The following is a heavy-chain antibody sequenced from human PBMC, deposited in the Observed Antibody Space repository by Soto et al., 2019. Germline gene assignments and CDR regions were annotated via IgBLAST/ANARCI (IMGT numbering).Heavy chain of an antibody. CDR2: IIPIFGTA. CDR1: GGTFSSYA. V-gene: IGHV1-69*01. Sequence: QVQLVQSGAEVKKPGSSVKVSCKASGGTFSSYAISWVRQAPGQGLEWMGGIIPIFGTANYAQKFQGRVTITADESTRTAYMELSSLRSEDTAVYYCARGKAVAGPISYYFDYWGQGTLVTVSS. D-gene: IGHD6-19*01. CDR3: ARGKAVAGPISYYFDY. J-gene: IGHJ4*02.